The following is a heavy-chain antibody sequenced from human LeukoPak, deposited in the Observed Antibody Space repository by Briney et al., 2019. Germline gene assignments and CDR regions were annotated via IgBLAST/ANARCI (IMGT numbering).Heavy chain of an antibody. CDR1: GFIFSSYG. Sequence: GGSLRLSCAASGFIFSSYGMHWVRQAPGKGLEWVAVIWYDGSNKYYADSVKGRFTISRDNSKNTLYLQMNSLRAEDTAVYYCAGTGIAAAGSTADYWGQGTLVTVSS. D-gene: IGHD6-13*01. V-gene: IGHV3-33*01. CDR2: IWYDGSNK. CDR3: AGTGIAAAGSTADY. J-gene: IGHJ4*02.